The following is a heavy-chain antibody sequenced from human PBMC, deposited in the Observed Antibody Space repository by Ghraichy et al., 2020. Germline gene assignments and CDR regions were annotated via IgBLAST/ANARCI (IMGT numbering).Heavy chain of an antibody. D-gene: IGHD1-20*01. J-gene: IGHJ5*02. CDR3: AKDFPGITGTVLWFDP. CDR2: ITGSGAPNT. CDR1: GFTFSNYA. Sequence: GGSLRLSCAASGFTFSNYAMSWVRQAPGKGLEWVSVITGSGAPNTYYADSVKGRFTISRDNSKNTLYLQMNSLRVEDTAVYYCAKDFPGITGTVLWFDPWGPGTLVTVSS. V-gene: IGHV3-23*01.